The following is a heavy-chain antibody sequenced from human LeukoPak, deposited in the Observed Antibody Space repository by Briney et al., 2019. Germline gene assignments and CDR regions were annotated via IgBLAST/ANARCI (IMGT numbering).Heavy chain of an antibody. CDR2: ISYDGNNK. Sequence: GGSLRLSCAASGFTVSSNSMSWVRQAPGKGLEWVAVISYDGNNKYYADSVKGRFTISRDTSKNTLYLQMNSLRAEDTAVYYCAELGITMIGGVWGKGTTVTISS. CDR1: GFTVSSNS. V-gene: IGHV3-30*04. CDR3: AELGITMIGGV. D-gene: IGHD3-10*02. J-gene: IGHJ6*04.